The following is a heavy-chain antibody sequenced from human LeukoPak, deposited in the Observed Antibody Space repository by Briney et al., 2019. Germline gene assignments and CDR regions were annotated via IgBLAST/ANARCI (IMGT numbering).Heavy chain of an antibody. J-gene: IGHJ4*02. D-gene: IGHD4-23*01. CDR2: IYYTGST. V-gene: IGHV4-59*12. CDR1: GGPIRSYY. Sequence: SETLSLTCTVSGGPIRSYYWTWIRQPPGKGLEWIGHIYYTGSTTYNPSLKSRVTISVDTSKNQFSLNLSSVTAADTAMYYCARAVGTSRNFFDYWGQGTLVTVSS. CDR3: ARAVGTSRNFFDY.